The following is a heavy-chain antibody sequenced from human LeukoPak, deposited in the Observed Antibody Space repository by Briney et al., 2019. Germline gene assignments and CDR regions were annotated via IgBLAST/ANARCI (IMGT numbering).Heavy chain of an antibody. D-gene: IGHD1-20*01. V-gene: IGHV1-2*02. CDR3: ARPSIAGTNALDY. CDR2: IIPDSGAT. J-gene: IGHJ4*02. Sequence: ASVKVSCKASGYTFTAYYMHWERQAPGQGPGWVGWIIPDSGATNSAQKFQGRVTMTRDTSNSTTYLELSMLSSDDTAVYYCARPSIAGTNALDYWGQGTLVTVSS. CDR1: GYTFTAYY.